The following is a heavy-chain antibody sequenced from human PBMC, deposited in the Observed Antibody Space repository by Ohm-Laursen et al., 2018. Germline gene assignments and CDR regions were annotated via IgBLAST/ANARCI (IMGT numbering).Heavy chain of an antibody. CDR3: ARDCDTSSHYGWFDP. J-gene: IGHJ5*02. V-gene: IGHV3-21*01. Sequence: GSLRLSCTASGFSVSSYDMNWVRQAPGKGLEWISYISETSSHIYDADSVRGRFTVARDIAKNSLYLQLNSLRVDDTAIYYCARDCDTSSHYGWFDPWGQGTLVTVSS. CDR2: ISETSSHI. D-gene: IGHD3-22*01. CDR1: GFSVSSYD.